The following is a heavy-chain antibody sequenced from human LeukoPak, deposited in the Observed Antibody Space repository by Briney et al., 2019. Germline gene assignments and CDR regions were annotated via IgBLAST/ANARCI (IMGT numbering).Heavy chain of an antibody. CDR2: ISGSGGST. V-gene: IGHV3-23*01. CDR3: AKNGEPHYYMDV. D-gene: IGHD1-14*01. J-gene: IGHJ6*03. Sequence: GGSLRLSCAASGFTFSSYAMSWVRQAPGKGLEWVSAISGSGGSTYCADSVKGRFTISRDNSKNTLYLQMNSLTAEDTAVYYCAKNGEPHYYMDVWGKGTTVTVSS. CDR1: GFTFSSYA.